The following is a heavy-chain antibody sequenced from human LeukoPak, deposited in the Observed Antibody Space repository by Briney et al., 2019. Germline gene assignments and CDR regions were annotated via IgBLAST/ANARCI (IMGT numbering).Heavy chain of an antibody. D-gene: IGHD2-2*02. V-gene: IGHV2-5*02. CDR2: IYWDDEK. J-gene: IGHJ6*03. Sequence: SGPTLVKPTQTLTLTCTFSGFSVGTTGVGVGWIRQPPGKALEWLALIYWDDEKRYNPSLKSRLTITKDTSKKQVVLTMTNMDPVDTATYYCAHPHLVVPGTIGGYNYYYMDVWGKGTTVTVSS. CDR1: GFSVGTTGVG. CDR3: AHPHLVVPGTIGGYNYYYMDV.